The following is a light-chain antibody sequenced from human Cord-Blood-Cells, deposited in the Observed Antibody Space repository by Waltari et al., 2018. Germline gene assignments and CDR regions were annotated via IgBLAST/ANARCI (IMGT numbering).Light chain of an antibody. CDR1: KLGDKY. J-gene: IGLJ3*02. V-gene: IGLV3-1*01. CDR2: QDS. Sequence: SYELTQPPSVSVSPGQTASITCSGDKLGDKYACWYQQKPGQSPVLVIYQDSKRPSGIPWRFSGSNAGNTAPMTISGTQAMDEADYYCQAWDSSTAVFGGGTKLTVL. CDR3: QAWDSSTAV.